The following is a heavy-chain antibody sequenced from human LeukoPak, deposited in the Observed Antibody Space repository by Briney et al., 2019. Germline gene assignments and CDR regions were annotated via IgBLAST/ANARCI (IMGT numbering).Heavy chain of an antibody. CDR3: ARGHNYWDYFDY. Sequence: PSETLSLTCTVSGGSISSDYWSWIRQPAGKGLEWIGRIYTSGTTNYNPSLKSRVTMSVATSRNQFSLKLSSVTAADTAVYYCARGHNYWDYFDYWGQGTLVTVSS. CDR1: GGSISSDY. D-gene: IGHD4-11*01. V-gene: IGHV4-4*07. CDR2: IYTSGTT. J-gene: IGHJ4*02.